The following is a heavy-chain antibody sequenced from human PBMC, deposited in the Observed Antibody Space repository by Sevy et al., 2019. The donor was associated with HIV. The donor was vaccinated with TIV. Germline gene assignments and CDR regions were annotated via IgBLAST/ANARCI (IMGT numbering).Heavy chain of an antibody. CDR1: GFTFNIYS. CDR2: ISGSSSYI. V-gene: IGHV3-21*01. D-gene: IGHD2-21*02. J-gene: IGHJ4*02. CDR3: ARGRGDPRADCFDY. Sequence: GGSLRLSCAASGFTFNIYSMNWVRQATGKGMEWVSSISGSSSYIFYADSVKGRFTISRDKAKNSLYLQMNSLRAEDTAVYYCARGRGDPRADCFDYWGQGTLVTISS.